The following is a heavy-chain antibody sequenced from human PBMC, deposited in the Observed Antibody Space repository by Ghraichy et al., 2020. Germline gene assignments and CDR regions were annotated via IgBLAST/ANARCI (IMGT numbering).Heavy chain of an antibody. CDR1: GDYISRKFYY. V-gene: IGHV4-39*01. CDR2: IYYSGRT. J-gene: IGHJ6*02. CDR3: ARQYDFWSGYDQDYGMDG. Sequence: SETLSLTSAVSGDYISRKFYYWGWIRQPPGKGLEWIGSIYYSGRTYYNPSLKSRLTMYVDTSKNQFSLKLTSLTAADTAVYYCARQYDFWSGYDQDYGMDGWGQGTTVTVSS. D-gene: IGHD3-3*01.